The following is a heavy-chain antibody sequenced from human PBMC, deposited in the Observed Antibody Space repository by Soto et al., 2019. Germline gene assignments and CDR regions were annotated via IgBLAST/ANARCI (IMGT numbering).Heavy chain of an antibody. V-gene: IGHV1-2*04. CDR1: GYTFTGYY. CDR3: AREYSRGYSGYEHAFDI. CDR2: INPNSGGT. J-gene: IGHJ3*02. D-gene: IGHD5-12*01. Sequence: ASVKVSCKASGYTFTGYYMHWVRQAPGQGLEWMGWINPNSGGTNYAQKFQGWVTMTRDTSISTAYMELSRLRSDDTAVYYCAREYSRGYSGYEHAFDIWGQGTMVTVSS.